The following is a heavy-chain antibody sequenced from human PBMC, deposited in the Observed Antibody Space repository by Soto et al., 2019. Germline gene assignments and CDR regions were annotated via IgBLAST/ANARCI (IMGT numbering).Heavy chain of an antibody. Sequence: QVQLQESGPGLVKPSQTLSLTCTVSGGSISSGGYYWSWIRQHPGKGLEWIGYIYYSGSTYYNPSLKXQVRIXXDTSKNQFSLKLSSVTAADTAVYYCSGDQGGYCDYWGQGTLVTVSS. V-gene: IGHV4-31*01. CDR1: GGSISSGGYY. CDR3: SGDQGGYCDY. CDR2: IYYSGST. J-gene: IGHJ4*02. D-gene: IGHD2-15*01.